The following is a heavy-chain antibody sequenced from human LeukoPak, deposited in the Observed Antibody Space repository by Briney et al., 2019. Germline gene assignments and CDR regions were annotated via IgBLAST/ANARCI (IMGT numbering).Heavy chain of an antibody. D-gene: IGHD1-14*01. CDR1: GFTFSYYW. J-gene: IGHJ4*02. V-gene: IGHV3-74*01. CDR2: VNPDGSST. CDR3: VRRDNGDY. Sequence: GGSLRLSCAASGFTFSYYWMHWVRQAPGKGLVWVSRVNPDGSSTSYAGSVKGRFTISRDNAKNTLYLQMNSLRAEDSAVYYCVRRDNGDYWGQGTLVTVSS.